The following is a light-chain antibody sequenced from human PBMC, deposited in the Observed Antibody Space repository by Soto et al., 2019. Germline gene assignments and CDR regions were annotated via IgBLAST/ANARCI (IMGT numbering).Light chain of an antibody. CDR3: QQYGRSGP. CDR1: QSISSW. CDR2: DAS. J-gene: IGKJ1*01. V-gene: IGKV1-5*01. Sequence: TLASSLLERVPINFRASQSISSWLAWYQQKPGKAPKLLIYDASSLESGVPSRFSGSGSGTDFTLTISRLEPEDFAVYYCQQYGRSGPFGQ.